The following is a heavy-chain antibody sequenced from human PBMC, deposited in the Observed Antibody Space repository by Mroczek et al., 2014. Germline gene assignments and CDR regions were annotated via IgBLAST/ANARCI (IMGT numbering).Heavy chain of an antibody. CDR2: INHSGST. CDR1: GGSFSGYY. D-gene: IGHD2-2*01. Sequence: QVQLQQWGAGLLKPSETLSLTCAVYGGSFSGYYWSWIRQPPGKGLEWIGEINHSGSTNYNPSLKSRVTISVDTSKNQFSLKLSSVTAADTAVYYCARGDIVVVPAARNPGNWFDPWGQGTLVTVSS. CDR3: ARGDIVVVPAARNPGNWFDP. V-gene: IGHV4-34*01. J-gene: IGHJ5*02.